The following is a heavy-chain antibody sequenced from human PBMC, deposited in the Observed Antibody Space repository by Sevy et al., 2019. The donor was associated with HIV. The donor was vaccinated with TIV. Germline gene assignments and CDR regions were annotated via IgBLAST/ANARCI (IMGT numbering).Heavy chain of an antibody. CDR1: GYTFTSFG. J-gene: IGHJ4*02. CDR3: SRRGAFEYDSSGFQSH. V-gene: IGHV1-18*01. Sequence: ASVKVSCKTSGYTFTSFGISWVRQAPGQGLEWVGWISVYNGKSNYAQKFQGRITLTSDTSTRTAYMELGSLRSDDTAVYYCSRRGAFEYDSSGFQSHWGQGTLVTVSS. CDR2: ISVYNGKS. D-gene: IGHD3-22*01.